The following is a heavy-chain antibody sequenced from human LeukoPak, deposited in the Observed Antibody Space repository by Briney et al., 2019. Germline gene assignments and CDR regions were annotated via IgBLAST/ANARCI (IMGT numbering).Heavy chain of an antibody. CDR2: IIPILGIA. V-gene: IGHV1-69*04. CDR1: GGTFSSYA. D-gene: IGHD6-19*01. J-gene: IGHJ6*02. CDR3: AREGSGYSPYYYYGMGV. Sequence: ASVKVSCKASGGTFSSYAISWVRQAPGQGLEWMGRIIPILGIANYAQKFQGRVTITADKSTSTAYMELSSLRSEDTAVYYCAREGSGYSPYYYYGMGVWGQGTTVTVSS.